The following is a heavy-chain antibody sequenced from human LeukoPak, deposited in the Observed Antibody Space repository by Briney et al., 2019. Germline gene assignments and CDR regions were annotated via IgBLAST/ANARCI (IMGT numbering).Heavy chain of an antibody. J-gene: IGHJ4*02. CDR3: ARLGYCSGGSCSSFDY. V-gene: IGHV3-53*01. D-gene: IGHD2-15*01. CDR1: GFTLSAYY. Sequence: SGGSLRLSCAASGFTLSAYYMAWLRQAPGKGLEWVSVVYSGGSTYYADSVKGRFTISRDNSQNTLYLQMNSLRAEDTAVYYCARLGYCSGGSCSSFDYWGQGTLVTVSS. CDR2: VYSGGST.